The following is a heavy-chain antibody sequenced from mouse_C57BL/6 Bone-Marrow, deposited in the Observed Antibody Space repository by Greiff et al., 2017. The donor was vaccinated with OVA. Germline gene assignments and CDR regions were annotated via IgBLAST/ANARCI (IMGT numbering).Heavy chain of an antibody. Sequence: VQLQQPGAELVRPGSSVKLSCKASGYTFTSYWMDWVKQRPGQGLEWIGNIYPSDSETHYNQKFKDKATLTVDKSSSTAYMQLSSLTSEDSAVYYCARGPKDAMDYWGQGTSVTVSS. CDR2: IYPSDSET. CDR3: ARGPKDAMDY. V-gene: IGHV1-61*01. CDR1: GYTFTSYW. J-gene: IGHJ4*01.